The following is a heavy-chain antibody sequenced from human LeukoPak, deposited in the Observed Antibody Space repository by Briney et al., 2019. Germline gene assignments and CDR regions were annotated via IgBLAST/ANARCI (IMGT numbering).Heavy chain of an antibody. J-gene: IGHJ4*02. CDR2: ISSSGTNI. Sequence: GGSLRLSCAASGFTFSSYEMHWVRQAPGKGLEWVSYISSSGTNIYYADSVKGRFTISRDNAKNSLYLQMNSLRAEDTAVYYCARDVQVATIYPLDYWGQGTLVTVSS. D-gene: IGHD5-12*01. CDR1: GFTFSSYE. CDR3: ARDVQVATIYPLDY. V-gene: IGHV3-48*03.